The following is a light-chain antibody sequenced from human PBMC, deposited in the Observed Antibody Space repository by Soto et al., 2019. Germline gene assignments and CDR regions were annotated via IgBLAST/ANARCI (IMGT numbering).Light chain of an antibody. CDR1: QSVSSY. Sequence: EIVLTQSPATLSLSPGERATLSCLASQSVSSYLAWYQQKPGQAPRLLIYDASNKATGIPARFSGSGSGTDFTRTISSLESEDFAVYSCQQRSNWLTCGGGTKVEIK. V-gene: IGKV3-11*01. CDR2: DAS. J-gene: IGKJ4*01. CDR3: QQRSNWLT.